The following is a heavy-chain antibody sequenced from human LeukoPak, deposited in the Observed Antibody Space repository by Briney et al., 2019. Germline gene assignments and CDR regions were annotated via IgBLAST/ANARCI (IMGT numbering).Heavy chain of an antibody. CDR1: GGSISSRGCY. Sequence: SETLSLTCTVSGGSISSRGCYWGWIRQPPGKGLEWIGSVYYSGRTYYNPSLKSRVTISVDTSKNQLSLKLSSVTAADTAVYYCARHGQYCGSDCYPPSFDYWGQGTLVTASS. J-gene: IGHJ4*02. CDR2: VYYSGRT. CDR3: ARHGQYCGSDCYPPSFDY. V-gene: IGHV4-39*01. D-gene: IGHD2-21*02.